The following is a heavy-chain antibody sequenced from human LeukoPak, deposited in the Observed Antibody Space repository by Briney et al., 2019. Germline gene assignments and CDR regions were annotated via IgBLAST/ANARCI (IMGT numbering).Heavy chain of an antibody. J-gene: IGHJ5*02. Sequence: PSETLSLTCTVSGGSISSYYWGWIRQPPGKGLEWIGSIYYSGSTYYNPSLKSRVTISVDTSKNQFSLKLSSVTAADTAVYYCARDLWGAAARGYNWFDPWGQGTLVTVSS. CDR3: ARDLWGAAARGYNWFDP. D-gene: IGHD6-13*01. CDR1: GGSISSYY. CDR2: IYYSGST. V-gene: IGHV4-39*07.